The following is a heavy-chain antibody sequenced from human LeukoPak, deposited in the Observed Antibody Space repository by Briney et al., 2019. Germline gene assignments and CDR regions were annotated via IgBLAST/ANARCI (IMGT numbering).Heavy chain of an antibody. Sequence: SETLSLTCTVSGGSISSYHWSWIRQPPGKGLEWIGYISYSGSPYYNPSLKSRVTISVDTSRNQFSLKLSSVTAADTAVYYCARGPHCSSTSCYSEYFHHWGQGTLVTVSS. CDR2: ISYSGSP. CDR1: GGSISSYH. V-gene: IGHV4-59*06. D-gene: IGHD2-2*01. J-gene: IGHJ1*01. CDR3: ARGPHCSSTSCYSEYFHH.